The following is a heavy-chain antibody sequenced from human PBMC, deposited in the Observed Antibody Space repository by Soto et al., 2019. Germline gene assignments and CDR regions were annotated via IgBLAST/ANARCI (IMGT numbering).Heavy chain of an antibody. V-gene: IGHV1-2*02. CDR3: TIELSTYNWFDP. J-gene: IGHJ5*02. Sequence: GASVKVSFKAFGYSFIDYYIHWLRQAPGQGLEWMGWINPKSGASNYAQKFQGRVNMTGDTSLSAAYMELSSLTSDDTAVYYCTIELSTYNWFDPWGQGTQVTVSS. D-gene: IGHD3-10*01. CDR2: INPKSGAS. CDR1: GYSFIDYY.